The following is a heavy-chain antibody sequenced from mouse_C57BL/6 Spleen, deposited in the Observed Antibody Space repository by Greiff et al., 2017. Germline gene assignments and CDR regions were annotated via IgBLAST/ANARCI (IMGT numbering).Heavy chain of an antibody. V-gene: IGHV5-4*01. D-gene: IGHD2-1*01. CDR1: GFTFSSYA. J-gene: IGHJ3*01. Sequence: EVQRVESGGGLVKPGGSLKLSCAASGFTFSSYAMSWVRQTPEKRLEWVATISDGGSYTYYPDNVKGRFTISRDNAKNNLYLQMSHLKSEDTAMYYCARAETSDYGNYQAWFAYWGQGTLVTVSA. CDR3: ARAETSDYGNYQAWFAY. CDR2: ISDGGSYT.